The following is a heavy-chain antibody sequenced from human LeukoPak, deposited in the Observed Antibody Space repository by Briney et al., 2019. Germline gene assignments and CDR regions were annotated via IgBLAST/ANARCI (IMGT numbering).Heavy chain of an antibody. CDR1: GYTFTSYG. CDR3: AREVGIYCSSTSCSPFDY. Sequence: ASVKVSCKASGYTFTSYGISWVRQAPGQGLEWMGWISAYNGNTNYAQKLQGRVTMTTDTSTSTAYMELRSLRSDDTAVYYCAREVGIYCSSTSCSPFDYWGQGTLVTVSS. D-gene: IGHD2-2*01. CDR2: ISAYNGNT. J-gene: IGHJ4*02. V-gene: IGHV1-18*01.